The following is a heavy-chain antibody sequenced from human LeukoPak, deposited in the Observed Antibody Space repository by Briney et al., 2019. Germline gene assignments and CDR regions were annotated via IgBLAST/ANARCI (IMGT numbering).Heavy chain of an antibody. CDR1: GGSFSGYY. Sequence: KPSETLSLTCAVYGGSFSGYYWSWIRQHPGKGLEWIGYIYYSGSTYYNPSLKSRVTISVDTSKNQFSLKLSSVTAADTAVYYCARFTSILTGPFDYWGQGTLVTVSS. V-gene: IGHV4-31*11. CDR3: ARFTSILTGPFDY. D-gene: IGHD3-9*01. J-gene: IGHJ4*02. CDR2: IYYSGST.